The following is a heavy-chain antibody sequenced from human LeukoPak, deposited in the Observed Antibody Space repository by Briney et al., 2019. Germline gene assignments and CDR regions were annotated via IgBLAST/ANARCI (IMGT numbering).Heavy chain of an antibody. CDR3: ASLYSRGY. V-gene: IGHV4-38-2*02. D-gene: IGHD2-21*01. Sequence: PSETLSLTCTVSGYSISSGYYWGWIRQPPGKGLEWIGSIYHGGSTYYNPSLKSRVTISVDKSVNQFSLRLSSLTAADTAVYYCASLYSRGYWGQGTLVTVSS. J-gene: IGHJ4*02. CDR1: GYSISSGYY. CDR2: IYHGGST.